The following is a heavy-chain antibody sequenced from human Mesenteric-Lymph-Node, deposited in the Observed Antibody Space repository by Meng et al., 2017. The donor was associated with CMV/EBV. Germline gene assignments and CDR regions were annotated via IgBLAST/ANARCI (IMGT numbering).Heavy chain of an antibody. CDR1: GGSFSGYY. D-gene: IGHD4-23*01. V-gene: IGHV4-34*01. J-gene: IGHJ4*02. CDR3: ARHQRWLKSEGGFNY. CDR2: INHSGST. Sequence: VQLQAWGVGLLKPSGTLSRTWAVYGGSFSGYYWSWIRQPPGKGLEWIGEINHSGSTNYNPSLKSRVTISVDTSKNQFSLKLSSVTAADTAVYYCARHQRWLKSEGGFNYWGQGTLVTVSS.